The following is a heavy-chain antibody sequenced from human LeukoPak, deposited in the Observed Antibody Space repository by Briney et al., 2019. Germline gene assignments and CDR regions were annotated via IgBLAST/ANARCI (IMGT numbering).Heavy chain of an antibody. CDR3: ARDGSGSVDY. D-gene: IGHD1-26*01. CDR1: GGSISSYY. J-gene: IGHJ4*02. V-gene: IGHV4-59*01. Sequence: SETLSLTCTVSGGSISSYYRSWIRQPPGKGLEWIGYIYYSGSTNYNPSLKSRVTISVDTSKNQFSLKLSSVTAADTALYYCARDGSGSVDYWGQGTLVTVSS. CDR2: IYYSGST.